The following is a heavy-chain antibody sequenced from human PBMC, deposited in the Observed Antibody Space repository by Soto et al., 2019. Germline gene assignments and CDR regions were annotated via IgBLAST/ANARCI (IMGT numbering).Heavy chain of an antibody. J-gene: IGHJ6*02. V-gene: IGHV4-38-2*01. CDR2: IYYSGST. CDR3: ASNGGDSSGWYRYYYYYYGMDV. D-gene: IGHD6-19*01. CDR1: GFTFSDHY. Sequence: LRLSCAASGFTFSDHYMDWIRQPPGKGLEWIGSIYYSGSTYYNPSLKSRVTISVDTSKNQFSLKLSSVTAADTAVYYCASNGGDSSGWYRYYYYYYGMDVWGQGTTVTVSS.